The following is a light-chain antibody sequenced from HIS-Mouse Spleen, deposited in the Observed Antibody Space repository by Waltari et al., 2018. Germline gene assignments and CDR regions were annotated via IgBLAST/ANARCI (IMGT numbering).Light chain of an antibody. Sequence: QSAMTQPAPVSRSPGQSSTLSCPGTSSDVGGYNYFSWYHQHPGKAPKPMIYEVSNRPSGVSNRFSGSKSGNTASLTISGLQAEDEADYYCSSYTSSSTLVFGGGTKLTVL. CDR3: SSYTSSSTLV. J-gene: IGLJ3*02. CDR2: EVS. CDR1: SSDVGGYNY. V-gene: IGLV2-14*01.